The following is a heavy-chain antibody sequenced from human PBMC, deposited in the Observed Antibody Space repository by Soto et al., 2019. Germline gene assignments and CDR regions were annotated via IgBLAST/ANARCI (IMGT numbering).Heavy chain of an antibody. CDR1: GFTFSSYW. Sequence: GGSLRLSCAASGFTFSSYWMHWVRQAPGKGLVWVSRINSDGSSTSYADSVKGRFTISRDNAKNTLYLQMNSLRAEDTAVYYCARVGLGDYPYYYYMDVWGKGTTVTVSS. CDR2: INSDGSST. CDR3: ARVGLGDYPYYYYMDV. V-gene: IGHV3-74*01. J-gene: IGHJ6*03. D-gene: IGHD3-10*01.